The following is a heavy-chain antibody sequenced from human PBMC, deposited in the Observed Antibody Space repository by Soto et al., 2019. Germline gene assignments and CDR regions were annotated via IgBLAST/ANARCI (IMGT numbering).Heavy chain of an antibody. J-gene: IGHJ5*02. CDR3: ARPIAAAGKDIWFDP. CDR2: IYYSGST. V-gene: IGHV4-59*08. Sequence: SETLSLTCTVSGGSISSYYWSWIRQPPGKGLEWIGYIYYSGSTNYNPSLKSRVTISVDTSKNQFSLKLSSVTAADTAVYYCARPIAAAGKDIWFDPWGQGTLVTVSS. D-gene: IGHD6-13*01. CDR1: GGSISSYY.